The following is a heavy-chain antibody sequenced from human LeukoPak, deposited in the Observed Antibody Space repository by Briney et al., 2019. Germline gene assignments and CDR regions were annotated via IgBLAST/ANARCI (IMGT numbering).Heavy chain of an antibody. Sequence: GSLRLSCAASGFTFSSYGMHWVRQAPGKGLEWVAVISYDGSNKYYADSVKGRFTISRDNSKNTLYLQMNSLRAEDTAVYYCTKDDYGDYSFDYWGQGTLVTVSS. CDR3: TKDDYGDYSFDY. CDR1: GFTFSSYG. D-gene: IGHD4-17*01. CDR2: ISYDGSNK. J-gene: IGHJ4*02. V-gene: IGHV3-30*18.